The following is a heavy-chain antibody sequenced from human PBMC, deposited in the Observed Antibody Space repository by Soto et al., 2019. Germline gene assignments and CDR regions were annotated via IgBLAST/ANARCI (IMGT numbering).Heavy chain of an antibody. D-gene: IGHD2-21*02. CDR3: ARTRIVVVTATLTHGRYYYYGMDV. V-gene: IGHV1-69*02. CDR1: GGTFSSYT. CDR2: IIPILGIA. Sequence: QVQLVQSGAEVKKPGSSVKVSCKASGGTFSSYTISWVRQAPGQGLEWMGRIIPILGIANYAQKFQGRVTITADKDQSTAYMELSSLRGEDTAVYYCARTRIVVVTATLTHGRYYYYGMDVWCQGTKVSVS. J-gene: IGHJ6*02.